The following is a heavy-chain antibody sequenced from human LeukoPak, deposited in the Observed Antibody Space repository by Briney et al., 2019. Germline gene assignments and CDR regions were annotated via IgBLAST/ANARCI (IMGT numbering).Heavy chain of an antibody. D-gene: IGHD2-2*01. CDR1: GFTFSSYG. Sequence: GGSLRLSCAASGFTFSSYGMHWVRQAPGKGLERVAFIRYDGSNKYYADSVKGRFTISRDNSKNTLYLQMNSLRAEDTAVYYCAKDGVDCSSTSCYGYYYYYYMDVWGKGTTVTISS. CDR3: AKDGVDCSSTSCYGYYYYYYMDV. V-gene: IGHV3-30*02. J-gene: IGHJ6*03. CDR2: IRYDGSNK.